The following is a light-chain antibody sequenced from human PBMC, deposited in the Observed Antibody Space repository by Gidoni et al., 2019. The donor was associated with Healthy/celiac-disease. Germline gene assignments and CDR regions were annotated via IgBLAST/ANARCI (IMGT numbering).Light chain of an antibody. Sequence: DIQMTQSPSTLSASVGDRVTITCRASQSISSWLAWYQQKPGKAPKLLIYKASSLERGVPSRFSGSGAGTEFTLTISSRQPDDFATYYCQQYNSYSPWTFXXXTKVEIK. CDR3: QQYNSYSPWT. J-gene: IGKJ1*01. CDR2: KAS. CDR1: QSISSW. V-gene: IGKV1-5*03.